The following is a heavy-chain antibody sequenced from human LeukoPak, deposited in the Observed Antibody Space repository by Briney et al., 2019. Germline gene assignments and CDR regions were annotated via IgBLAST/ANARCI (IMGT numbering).Heavy chain of an antibody. CDR2: IYYSGST. Sequence: PSQTLSLTCTVSAGSISSGDYYWNWIRQPPGKGLGWIGYIYYSGSTSYNPSLESRITISVDTSKNQFSLKLSSVTAADTAVYYCARDLGLYGMDVWGQGTTVTVSS. J-gene: IGHJ6*02. CDR3: ARDLGLYGMDV. V-gene: IGHV4-30-4*01. CDR1: AGSISSGDYY.